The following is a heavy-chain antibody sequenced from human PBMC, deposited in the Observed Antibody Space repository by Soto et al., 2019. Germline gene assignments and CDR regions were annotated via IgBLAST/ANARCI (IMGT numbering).Heavy chain of an antibody. D-gene: IGHD1-1*01. V-gene: IGHV3-11*06. CDR1: GFTLSYHY. J-gene: IGHJ4*02. CDR2: SSNSGSFT. CDR3: VKSGDNYNALDY. Sequence: GGSLRLSYTASGFTLSYHYMSWIRQAPGKGLEWIGYSSNSGSFTRYADSVKGRFSISRDNAKNSLYLQINSLRGDDTAIYYCVKSGDNYNALDYWGQGTPVTVSS.